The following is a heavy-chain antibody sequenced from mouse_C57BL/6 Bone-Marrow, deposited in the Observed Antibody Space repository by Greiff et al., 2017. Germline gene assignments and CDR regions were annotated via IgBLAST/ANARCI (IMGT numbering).Heavy chain of an antibody. CDR3: AREGLPAWFAY. D-gene: IGHD2-2*01. Sequence: QVQLQQPGAELVKPGASVKMSCKASGYTFTSYWITWVKQRPGQGLEWIGDICPGSGSTNYNEKFTSKATLTVDTSSSTAYMQLSSLTSEDSAVYYCAREGLPAWFAYWGQGTLVTVSA. J-gene: IGHJ3*01. V-gene: IGHV1-55*01. CDR2: ICPGSGST. CDR1: GYTFTSYW.